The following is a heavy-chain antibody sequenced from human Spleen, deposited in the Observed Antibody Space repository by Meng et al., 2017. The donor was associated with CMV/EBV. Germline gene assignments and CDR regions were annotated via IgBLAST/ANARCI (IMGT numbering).Heavy chain of an antibody. CDR1: GFTFSNYW. Sequence: GESLKISCVASGFTFSNYWMHWVRQAPGKGLEWVSVIYSGGSTYYADSVKGRFTISRDNSKNTLYLQMNSLRAEDTAVYYCASTYGDRYYFDYWGQGTLVTVSS. CDR3: ASTYGDRYYFDY. D-gene: IGHD4-17*01. J-gene: IGHJ4*02. V-gene: IGHV3-53*01. CDR2: IYSGGST.